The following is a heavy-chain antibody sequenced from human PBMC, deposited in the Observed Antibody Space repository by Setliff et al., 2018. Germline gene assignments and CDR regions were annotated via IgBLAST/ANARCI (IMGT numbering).Heavy chain of an antibody. V-gene: IGHV1-69*06. J-gene: IGHJ5*02. CDR1: GDTFSTYT. D-gene: IGHD7-27*01. CDR2: IIPLLETV. Sequence: SVKVSCKASGDTFSTYTLSWVRQAPGQGLEWMGGIIPLLETVKYAQKFQGRVTITADKSTSTGYMELSSLRSEDTAMYYCARIGPSNWGTRGCNWLDPWGQGTLVTVSS. CDR3: ARIGPSNWGTRGCNWLDP.